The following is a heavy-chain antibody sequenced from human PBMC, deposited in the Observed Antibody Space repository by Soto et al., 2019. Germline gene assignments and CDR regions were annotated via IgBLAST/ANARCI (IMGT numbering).Heavy chain of an antibody. J-gene: IGHJ4*02. CDR1: CYSFTTYG. CDR3: ARGRGSSSGYEISHYFDS. D-gene: IGHD6-13*01. V-gene: IGHV1-18*01. Sequence: VQLVQSGAELKKSEASVKVSCQTSCYSFTTYGTACVRQAPGHGLEWIGWISAYSGHTNYAQDFQGRVTSPTDTSTGTAYMELRSLRPDETAVYDCARGRGSSSGYEISHYFDSWGQGTPLTVSS. CDR2: ISAYSGHT.